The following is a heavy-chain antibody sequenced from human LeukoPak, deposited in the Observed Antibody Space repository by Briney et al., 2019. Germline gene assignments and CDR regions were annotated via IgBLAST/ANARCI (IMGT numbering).Heavy chain of an antibody. Sequence: PSETPSLTCTVSGGSISSYYWSWIRQPPGKGLEWIGFIYYSGSTNYNPSLKSRVTISVDTSKNQFSLKLSSVTAADTAVYYCARPSLDYGGIDAFDFWGQGTLVTVSS. J-gene: IGHJ3*01. V-gene: IGHV4-59*08. D-gene: IGHD4-23*01. CDR1: GGSISSYY. CDR2: IYYSGST. CDR3: ARPSLDYGGIDAFDF.